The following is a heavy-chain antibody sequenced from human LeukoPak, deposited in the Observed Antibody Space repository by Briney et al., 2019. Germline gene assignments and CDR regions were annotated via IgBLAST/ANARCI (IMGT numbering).Heavy chain of an antibody. CDR3: ARGRTYSSSWPFDY. CDR2: IWYDGSNK. D-gene: IGHD6-13*01. J-gene: IGHJ4*02. Sequence: PGRSLRLSCAASGFTFSSYGMHWVRQAPGKGLEWVAVIWYDGSNKYYADSVKGRFTISRDNAKNSLYLQMNSLRAEDTAVYYCARGRTYSSSWPFDYWGQGTLVTVSS. V-gene: IGHV3-33*01. CDR1: GFTFSSYG.